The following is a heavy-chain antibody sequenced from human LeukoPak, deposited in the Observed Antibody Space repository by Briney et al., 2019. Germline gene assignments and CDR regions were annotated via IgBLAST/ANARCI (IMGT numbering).Heavy chain of an antibody. CDR2: ISSGSSYI. D-gene: IGHD2-2*01. J-gene: IGHJ3*02. Sequence: GGSLRLSCAASGFTFSSYSMNWVRQAPGKGLEWVSSISSGSSYIYYTDSVKGRFTISRDNAKNSLYLQMNSLRAEDTAVYYCAREDASAFDIWGQGTMVTVSS. V-gene: IGHV3-21*01. CDR1: GFTFSSYS. CDR3: AREDASAFDI.